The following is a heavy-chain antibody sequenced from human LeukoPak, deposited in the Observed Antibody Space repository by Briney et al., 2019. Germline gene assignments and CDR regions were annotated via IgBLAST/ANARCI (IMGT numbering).Heavy chain of an antibody. J-gene: IGHJ6*03. CDR3: ARDRRGLELVYYYYMDV. CDR2: INPNTGGT. D-gene: IGHD1-7*01. CDR1: GYTFTGYY. V-gene: IGHV1-2*02. Sequence: ASVKVSCKASGYTFTGYYIHWVRQAPGQGLEWMAWINPNTGGTDYTQRFQGRIAMTRDTSISTVYMELSRLRSDDTAVYYCARDRRGLELVYYYYMDVWGKGTTVTVSS.